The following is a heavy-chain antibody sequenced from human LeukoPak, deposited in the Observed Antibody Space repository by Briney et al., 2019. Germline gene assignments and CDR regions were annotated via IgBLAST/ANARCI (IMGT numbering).Heavy chain of an antibody. CDR3: ARDRDCGDGGCYPHFDY. CDR1: GFTVSSNY. V-gene: IGHV3-7*01. CDR2: IRQDGSDR. J-gene: IGHJ4*02. D-gene: IGHD2-15*01. Sequence: GGSLRLSCAASGFTVSSNYMTWVRQSPGKGLEWVANIRQDGSDRYYIDSVRGRFTISRDNAKNSLSLQMNSLRVEDTAVYYCARDRDCGDGGCYPHFDYWGQGVQVTVSS.